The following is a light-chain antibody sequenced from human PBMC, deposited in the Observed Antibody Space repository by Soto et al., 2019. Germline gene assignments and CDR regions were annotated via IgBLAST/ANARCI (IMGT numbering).Light chain of an antibody. CDR3: QQYGSSPPKYT. J-gene: IGKJ5*01. V-gene: IGKV3-20*01. CDR1: QSVSRSS. CDR2: GAS. Sequence: DIGLTQSPGTLSLSPGERATLSCRASQSVSRSSLAWYQQRPGQAPRLLIYGASSRAAGIPDRFSGSGSGTDFTLTISSLEPEDFAVYYCQQYGSSPPKYTFGQGTRLEIK.